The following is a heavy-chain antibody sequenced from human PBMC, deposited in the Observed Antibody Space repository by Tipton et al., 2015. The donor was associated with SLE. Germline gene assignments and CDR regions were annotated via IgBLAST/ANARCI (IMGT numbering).Heavy chain of an antibody. CDR1: GGSIRSGGYY. V-gene: IGHV4-31*03. J-gene: IGHJ4*02. CDR2: IHHSGDT. Sequence: TLSLTCTVFGGSIRSGGYYWSWIRQHPGKGLEWIGYIHHSGDTYSNLSLKSRLGISVDSYENQFSQRLNSVTAADTAVYNCARVRNILHYWGPGTQATVSS. D-gene: IGHD3-16*01. CDR3: ARVRNILHY.